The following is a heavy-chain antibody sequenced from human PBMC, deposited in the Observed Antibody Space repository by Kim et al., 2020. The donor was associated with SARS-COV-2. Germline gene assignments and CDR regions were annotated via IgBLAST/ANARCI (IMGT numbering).Heavy chain of an antibody. V-gene: IGHV4-34*01. J-gene: IGHJ4*02. D-gene: IGHD6-13*01. CDR1: GGSFSGYY. CDR2: INHSGST. CDR3: ARGPLYSSSSYNDY. Sequence: SETLSLTCAVYGGSFSGYYWSWIRQPPGKGLEWIGEINHSGSTNYNPSLKSRVTISVDTSKNQFSLKLSSVTAADTAVYYCARGPLYSSSSYNDYWGQGTLVTVSS.